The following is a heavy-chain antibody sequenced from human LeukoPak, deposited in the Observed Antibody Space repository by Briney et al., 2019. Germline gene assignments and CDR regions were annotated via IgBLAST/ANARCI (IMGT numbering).Heavy chain of an antibody. D-gene: IGHD6-19*01. CDR2: INPYSGGT. CDR1: GYTFTDYY. CDR3: ASATGDSNGWWNY. V-gene: IGHV1-2*02. Sequence: GASVKVFCEASGYTFTDYYIHWVRQAPGQGLEWMGWINPYSGGTNYEQKFQGRVTMTRDTSISTAYMELSRLRSDDTAVYYCASATGDSNGWWNYWGQGTLVTVSS. J-gene: IGHJ4*02.